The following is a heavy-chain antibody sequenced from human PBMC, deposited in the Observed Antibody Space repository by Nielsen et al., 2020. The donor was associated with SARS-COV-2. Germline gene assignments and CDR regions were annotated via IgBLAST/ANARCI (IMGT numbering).Heavy chain of an antibody. CDR3: ARGDLVVVPSPILGLGPFFYYFYLDV. CDR2: VSHSGSI. CDR1: GGSVSSNDW. J-gene: IGHJ6*03. Sequence: SETLSLTCAVSGGSVSSNDWWTWVRQSPGKGLEWIGEVSHSGSINYNPSLTSRVTLSMDKSRRQFSLRLTSVSAADTAVYFCARGDLVVVPSPILGLGPFFYYFYLDVWGKGTTVTVSS. D-gene: IGHD2-2*01. V-gene: IGHV4-4*02.